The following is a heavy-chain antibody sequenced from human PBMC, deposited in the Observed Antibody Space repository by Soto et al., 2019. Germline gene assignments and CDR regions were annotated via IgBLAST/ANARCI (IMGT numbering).Heavy chain of an antibody. CDR3: ATDILDH. J-gene: IGHJ5*02. CDR2: INQHGTEK. CDR1: GFNFSNYW. Sequence: GGSLRLSCVASGFNFSNYWMTWARQAPGKGLEWVANINQHGTEKFYVDSVEGRFSISRDNAYHSVYLQMNSLRAEDTAIYYCATDILDHWGQGTSVTVSS. V-gene: IGHV3-7*05.